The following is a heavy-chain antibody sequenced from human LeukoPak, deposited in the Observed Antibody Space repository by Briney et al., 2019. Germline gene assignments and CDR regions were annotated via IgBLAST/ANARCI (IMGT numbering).Heavy chain of an antibody. Sequence: VASVKVSCKASGGTFSSYAISWVRQAPGQGLEWMGRIIPILGIANYAQKFQGRVTITADKSTSTAYMEPSSLRSEDTAVYYCARDSSGYEADYWGQGTLVTVSS. CDR1: GGTFSSYA. D-gene: IGHD5-12*01. J-gene: IGHJ4*02. V-gene: IGHV1-69*04. CDR3: ARDSSGYEADY. CDR2: IIPILGIA.